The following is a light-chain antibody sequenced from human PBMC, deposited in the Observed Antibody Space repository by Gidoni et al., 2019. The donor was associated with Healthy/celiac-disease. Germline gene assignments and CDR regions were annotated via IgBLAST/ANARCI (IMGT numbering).Light chain of an antibody. CDR2: GAS. CDR1: QSVSSH. J-gene: IGKJ4*01. CDR3: QQYNNWPPLT. Sequence: IVMTQSPATLSVSPGERTTLSCRAVQSVSSHLAWYQHKPGQAPRLLIYGASTRATGIPARFSGSGSGTEFTLTISRLQSEEFAVYYCQQYNNWPPLTFXGXTKVEIK. V-gene: IGKV3-15*01.